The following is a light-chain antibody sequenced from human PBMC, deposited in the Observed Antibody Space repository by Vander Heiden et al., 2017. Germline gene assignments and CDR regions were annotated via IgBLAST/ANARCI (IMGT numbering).Light chain of an antibody. CDR3: QQYYSIPFT. CDR2: WSS. CDR1: QSLLNSSNKHNY. J-gene: IGKJ4*01. V-gene: IGKV4-1*01. Sequence: DIVMTQSPVSLAVSLGARATITCKSSQSLLNSSNKHNYLAWYQQKSGQPPKLLISWSSTRESGVPDRFTGSGSGTDFTLTISSLQAEDVAVYYCQQYYSIPFTFGGGTKVEIK.